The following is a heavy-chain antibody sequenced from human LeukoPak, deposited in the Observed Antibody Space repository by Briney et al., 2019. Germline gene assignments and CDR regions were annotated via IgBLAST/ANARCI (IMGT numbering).Heavy chain of an antibody. D-gene: IGHD3-9*01. CDR2: IYHSGST. CDR3: ARDPNPSILTGYSGGYYFDY. V-gene: IGHV4-4*02. Sequence: SETLSLTCTVSGGSISSSNWWSWVRQPPGKGLEWIGEIYHSGSTNYNPSLKSRVTISVDKSKNQFSLRLSSVTAADTAVYYCARDPNPSILTGYSGGYYFDYWGQGTLVTVSS. CDR1: GGSISSSNW. J-gene: IGHJ4*02.